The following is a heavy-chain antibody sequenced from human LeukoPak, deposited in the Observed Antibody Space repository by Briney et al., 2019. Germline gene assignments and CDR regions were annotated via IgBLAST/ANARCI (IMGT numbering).Heavy chain of an antibody. CDR3: ARDWRDSSGKLPNDAFDI. D-gene: IGHD3-22*01. V-gene: IGHV3-48*04. CDR1: GFTVSSNY. Sequence: GGSLRLSCAASGFTVSSNYMNWVRQAPGKGLEWVSYISSSGSTIYYADSVKGRFTISRDNAKNSLYLQMNSLRAEDTAVYYCARDWRDSSGKLPNDAFDIWGQGTMVTVSS. CDR2: ISSSGSTI. J-gene: IGHJ3*02.